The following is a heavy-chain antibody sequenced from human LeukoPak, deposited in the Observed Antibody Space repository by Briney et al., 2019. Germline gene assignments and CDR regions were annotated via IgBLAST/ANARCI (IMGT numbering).Heavy chain of an antibody. CDR1: GGSFSDYY. D-gene: IGHD3-22*01. Sequence: SETLSLTCAVYGGSFSDYYWSWIRQPPGKGLEWIGEIDHSGATNYNPSLRSRVTISLDTSKNQFSLTLSSITVADTAVYYCAKAPYLSSGSWGQGTMVTVSS. CDR2: IDHSGAT. J-gene: IGHJ3*01. V-gene: IGHV4-34*01. CDR3: AKAPYLSSGS.